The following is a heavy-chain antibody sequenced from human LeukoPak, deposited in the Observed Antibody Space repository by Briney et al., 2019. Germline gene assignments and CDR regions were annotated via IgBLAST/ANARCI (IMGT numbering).Heavy chain of an antibody. J-gene: IGHJ3*02. V-gene: IGHV4-30-4*08. D-gene: IGHD2-2*01. CDR3: ASMSGSTSGDAFDI. Sequence: SETLSLTCIVSGASISSGDYYWSWIRQPPGKGLEWIGYIYYSGSTYYNPSLKSRVTISVDTSKNQFSLKLSSVTAADTAVYYCASMSGSTSGDAFDIWGQGSMVIVSS. CDR2: IYYSGST. CDR1: GASISSGDYY.